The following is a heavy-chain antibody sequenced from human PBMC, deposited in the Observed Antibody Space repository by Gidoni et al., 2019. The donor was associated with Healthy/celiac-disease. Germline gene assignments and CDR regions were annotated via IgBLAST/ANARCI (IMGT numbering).Heavy chain of an antibody. V-gene: IGHV3-23*01. CDR2: ISVSGGST. CDR3: AKTELFGGVIVSFDY. J-gene: IGHJ4*02. Sequence: EVQLLESGGGLVQPGGSLRLSCAASGFTFSSYAMSWVRQAPGKGLEWVSAISVSGGSTYYAESVKGRFTISRDNSKNTLYLQMSSLRAEDTAVYYCAKTELFGGVIVSFDYWGQGTLVTVSS. D-gene: IGHD3-16*02. CDR1: GFTFSSYA.